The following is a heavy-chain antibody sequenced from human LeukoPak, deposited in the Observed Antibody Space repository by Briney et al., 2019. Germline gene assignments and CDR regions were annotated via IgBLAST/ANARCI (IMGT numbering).Heavy chain of an antibody. Sequence: GESLKISCKGSGYTFTNYWIGWVRQMPGKGLGYMGIIYPRDSDTRYSPSFEGQVTISADKSISTAYLQWSSLKASDTAMYFCARKFCSSTTCYVAFDMWGQGTMVTVFS. V-gene: IGHV5-51*01. CDR3: ARKFCSSTTCYVAFDM. D-gene: IGHD2-2*01. J-gene: IGHJ3*02. CDR2: IYPRDSDT. CDR1: GYTFTNYW.